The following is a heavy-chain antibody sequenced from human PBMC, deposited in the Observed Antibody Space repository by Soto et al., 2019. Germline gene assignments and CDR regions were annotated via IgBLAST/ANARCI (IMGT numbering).Heavy chain of an antibody. Sequence: GGSLRLSGAASGFTFSSYSMNWVRQAPGKGLEWVSSISSSSSYIYYADSVKGRFTISRDNAKNSLYLQMNSLRAEDTAVYYCARDRSSSWSYYGMDVWGQGTTVTVSS. J-gene: IGHJ6*02. CDR2: ISSSSSYI. CDR3: ARDRSSSWSYYGMDV. D-gene: IGHD6-13*01. CDR1: GFTFSSYS. V-gene: IGHV3-21*01.